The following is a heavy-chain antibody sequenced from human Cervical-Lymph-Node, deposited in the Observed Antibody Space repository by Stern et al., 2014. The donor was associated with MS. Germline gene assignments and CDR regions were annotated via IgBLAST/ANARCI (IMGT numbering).Heavy chain of an antibody. CDR3: ARHSRVFLLERRDFIDYFDN. D-gene: IGHD1-1*01. CDR2: IFYTGTT. V-gene: IGHV4-59*08. Sequence: DQLVESGPAVVKTSETVSLTCTVSGGDISSYHWSWIRQSPGKGPEWIGYIFYTGTTKDNPALESRITISVDTSKNLSSRRLISVTAADTAVYYCARHSRVFLLERRDFIDYFDNWGQGSLVTVSP. CDR1: GGDISSYH. J-gene: IGHJ4*02.